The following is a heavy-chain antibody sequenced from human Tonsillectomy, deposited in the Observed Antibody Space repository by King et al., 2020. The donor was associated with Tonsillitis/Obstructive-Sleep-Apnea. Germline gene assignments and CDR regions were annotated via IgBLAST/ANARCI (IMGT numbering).Heavy chain of an antibody. V-gene: IGHV4-4*07. CDR3: ARDYSSGYDLDV. CDR1: GGSISSYY. D-gene: IGHD6-19*01. Sequence: VQLQESGPGLVKPSETLSLTCTVSGGSISSYYWNWIRQPAGKRLEWIGRIHTSGSTNYNPSLKSRVTMSVDTSKNRVSLRLNSVTAADTAVYYCARDYSSGYDLDVWGQGTTVTVSS. J-gene: IGHJ6*02. CDR2: IHTSGST.